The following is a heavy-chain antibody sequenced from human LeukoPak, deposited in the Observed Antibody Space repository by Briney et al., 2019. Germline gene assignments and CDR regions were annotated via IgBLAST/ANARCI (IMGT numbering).Heavy chain of an antibody. Sequence: GGSLRLSCAASGFTFSSYWMHWVRQAPGKGLVWVSHIYSDGNTTNYADSVKGRFTISRDNAKNTLYLQMNSLRAEDTAVYYCARDQGSTSRGIDYWGQGTLVTASS. J-gene: IGHJ4*02. CDR3: ARDQGSTSRGIDY. CDR1: GFTFSSYW. D-gene: IGHD2-2*01. CDR2: IYSDGNTT. V-gene: IGHV3-74*01.